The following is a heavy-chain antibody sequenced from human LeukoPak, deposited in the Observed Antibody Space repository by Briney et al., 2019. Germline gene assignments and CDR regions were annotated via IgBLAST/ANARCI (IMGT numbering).Heavy chain of an antibody. CDR1: GYSISYGYY. CDR2: IYHSGST. CDR3: ARDLRSGSYLNWFDP. Sequence: SETLSLTCAVTGYSISYGYYWGWIRQPPGKRLEWIGSIYHSGSTYYNPSLKSRVTISVDTSKNQFSLNLGSVTAADTAVYYCARDLRSGSYLNWFDPWGQGTLVTVSS. J-gene: IGHJ5*02. D-gene: IGHD3-10*01. V-gene: IGHV4-38-2*02.